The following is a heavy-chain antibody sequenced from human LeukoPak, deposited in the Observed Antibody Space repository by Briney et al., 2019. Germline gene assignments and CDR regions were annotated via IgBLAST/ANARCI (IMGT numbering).Heavy chain of an antibody. CDR3: ARKGGTSDYYYYMDV. V-gene: IGHV3-23*01. D-gene: IGHD4-23*01. Sequence: GGSLRLSCAASGFTLSSYAMSWVRQGPGKGLEWVSAISVSGNTYHADSVKGRFTISRDNAKNSLSLQMNNLRAEDTAVYYCARKGGTSDYYYYMDVWGKGTTVTVSS. CDR1: GFTLSSYA. CDR2: ISVSGNT. J-gene: IGHJ6*03.